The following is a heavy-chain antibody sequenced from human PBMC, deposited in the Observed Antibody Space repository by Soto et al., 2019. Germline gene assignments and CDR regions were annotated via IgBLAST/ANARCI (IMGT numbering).Heavy chain of an antibody. D-gene: IGHD2-8*01. J-gene: IGHJ6*02. CDR2: ISAYNGNT. V-gene: IGHV1-18*01. CDR3: ARDLSMLRGMDV. Sequence: APAEVSWKASGYTFDSYGISWGRQAPGQGLEWMGWISAYNGNTNYAQKLQGRVTMTTDTSTSTAYMELRSLRSDDTAVYYCARDLSMLRGMDVWGQGTTVTVSS. CDR1: GYTFDSYG.